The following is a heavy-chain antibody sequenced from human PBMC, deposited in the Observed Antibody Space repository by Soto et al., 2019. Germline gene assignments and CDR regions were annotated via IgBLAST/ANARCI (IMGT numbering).Heavy chain of an antibody. J-gene: IGHJ4*02. CDR2: ISAYNGNT. Sequence: GASVKVSCKASGYTFTINGIMWVRQAPGQGLEWMGWISAYNGNTNYAQKLQGRVTMTTDTSTSTAYMELRSLRSDDTAVYYCARGYGDYVLFFPLSYYFDYWGQGTLVTVSS. CDR3: ARGYGDYVLFFPLSYYFDY. V-gene: IGHV1-18*01. D-gene: IGHD4-17*01. CDR1: GYTFTING.